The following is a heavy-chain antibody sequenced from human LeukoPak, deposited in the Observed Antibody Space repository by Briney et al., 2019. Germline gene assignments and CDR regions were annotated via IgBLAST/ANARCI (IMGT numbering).Heavy chain of an antibody. Sequence: GGSLRLSCAASGFTFSSYEMNWVRQAPGKGLEWVSYISSSGSTIYYADSVKGRFTISRDNAKNSLYLQMNGLRAEDTAVYYCARRTYYYGYFDYWGQGTLVTVSS. V-gene: IGHV3-48*03. CDR2: ISSSGSTI. D-gene: IGHD3-10*01. J-gene: IGHJ4*02. CDR3: ARRTYYYGYFDY. CDR1: GFTFSSYE.